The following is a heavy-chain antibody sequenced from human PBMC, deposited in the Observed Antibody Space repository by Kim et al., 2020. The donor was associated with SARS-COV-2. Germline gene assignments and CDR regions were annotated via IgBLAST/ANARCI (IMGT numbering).Heavy chain of an antibody. CDR2: IRSKAYGGTT. CDR3: TREGIDYGDYPAAY. V-gene: IGHV3-49*03. D-gene: IGHD4-17*01. J-gene: IGHJ4*02. CDR1: GFTFGDYA. Sequence: GGSLRLSCTASGFTFGDYAMSWFRQAPGKGLEWVGFIRSKAYGGTTEYAASVKGRFTISRDDSKSIAYLQMNSLKTEDTAVYYCTREGIDYGDYPAAYWGQGTLVTVSS.